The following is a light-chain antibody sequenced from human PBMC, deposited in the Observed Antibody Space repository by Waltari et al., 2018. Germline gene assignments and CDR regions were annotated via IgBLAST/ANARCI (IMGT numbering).Light chain of an antibody. CDR3: QQYENYPLT. V-gene: IGKV1-5*03. Sequence: DIQMTQSPSTLSASVGDTVTITCRASQSVNTWLAWYQQKPGRAPKRLVSQASTLATGVPSRFGGSGSGTEFTLTISSLQPDDVATYYCQQYENYPLTFGPGSKLELK. CDR2: QAS. CDR1: QSVNTW. J-gene: IGKJ2*01.